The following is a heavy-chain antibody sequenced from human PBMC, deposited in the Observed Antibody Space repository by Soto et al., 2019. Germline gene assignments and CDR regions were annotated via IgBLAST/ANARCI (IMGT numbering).Heavy chain of an antibody. D-gene: IGHD2-8*01. CDR3: AKLGFVLMELYYFHQ. CDR1: GFTFSSYA. CDR2: ISGNSGKT. Sequence: GGSLRLSCTASGFTFSSYAMSWVRQAPGKELEWVSTISGNSGKTNYAESVKGRFSVSRDNSKNTVHLQLDSLRAEDTAVYFCAKLGFVLMELYYFHQWGHGTLVTVSS. V-gene: IGHV3-23*01. J-gene: IGHJ4*01.